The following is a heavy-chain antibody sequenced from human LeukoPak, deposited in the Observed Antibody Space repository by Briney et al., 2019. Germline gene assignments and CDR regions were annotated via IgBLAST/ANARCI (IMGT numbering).Heavy chain of an antibody. CDR2: INPNSGGT. J-gene: IGHJ4*02. CDR3: ARAVEGIAAPFGD. CDR1: GYTFTGYY. Sequence: ASVKVSCKASGYTFTGYYIHWVRQAPGQGLEWMGWINPNSGGTNYAQKFQGWVTMTRDTSISTAYMELSRLRSDDTAVYYCARAVEGIAAPFGDWGQGTLVTVSS. D-gene: IGHD6-13*01. V-gene: IGHV1-2*04.